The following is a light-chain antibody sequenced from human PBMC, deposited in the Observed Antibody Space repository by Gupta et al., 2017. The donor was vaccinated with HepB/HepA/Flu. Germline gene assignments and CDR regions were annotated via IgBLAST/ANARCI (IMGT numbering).Light chain of an antibody. CDR1: SSDVGGYNY. CDR3: SSYTSSSTLEV. Sequence: QSALTQPASVSGSPVQSITISCSGTSSDVGGYNYVSWYQQHPGKAPKLMIYDVSNRPSGVSNRFSGSKSGNTASLTIAGLQAEDEADYYCSSYTSSSTLEVFGGGTKLTVL. V-gene: IGLV2-14*01. J-gene: IGLJ2*01. CDR2: DVS.